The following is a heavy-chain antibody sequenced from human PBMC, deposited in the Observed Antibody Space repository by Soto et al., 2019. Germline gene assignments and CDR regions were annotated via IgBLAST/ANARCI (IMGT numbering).Heavy chain of an antibody. J-gene: IGHJ6*02. CDR2: ILYSEKN. V-gene: IGHV4-31*03. Sequence: PSEPLHLPCRVLGAATTSGGYYWTWIRQHPGKGLEWIGNILYSEKNYYNPSLKSRVTISLDTSKNQFSLKVNSVTAADTAVYYCVRDRGTTLRMDVWGQGTTVT. D-gene: IGHD3-10*01. CDR3: VRDRGTTLRMDV. CDR1: GAATTSGGYY.